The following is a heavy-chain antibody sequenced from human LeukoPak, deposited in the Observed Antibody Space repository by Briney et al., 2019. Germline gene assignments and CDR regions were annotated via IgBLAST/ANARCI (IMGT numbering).Heavy chain of an antibody. CDR3: AKDGGGYCSGGSRYPGRLDY. V-gene: IGHV3-30*18. D-gene: IGHD2-15*01. J-gene: IGHJ4*02. Sequence: GRSLRLSCAASGFTFSSYGMHWVRQAPGKGLEWVAVISYDGSNKYYADSVKGRFTISRDNSKNTLYLQMNSLRAEDTAVYYCAKDGGGYCSGGSRYPGRLDYWGQGTLVTVSS. CDR1: GFTFSSYG. CDR2: ISYDGSNK.